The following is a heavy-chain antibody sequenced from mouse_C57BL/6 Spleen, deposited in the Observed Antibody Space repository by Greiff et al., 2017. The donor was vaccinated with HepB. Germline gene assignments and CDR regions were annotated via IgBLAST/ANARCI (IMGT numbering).Heavy chain of an antibody. CDR3: AKGLGYYFMDY. CDR2: ISSGSSTI. Sequence: EVHLVESGGGLVKPGGSLKLSCAASGFTFSDYGMHWVRQAPEKGLEWVAYISSGSSTIYYADTVKGRFTISRDTAKNTLFLQMTSLRSEDTAMYYCAKGLGYYFMDYWGQGTSVTVSS. CDR1: GFTFSDYG. D-gene: IGHD4-1*01. V-gene: IGHV5-17*01. J-gene: IGHJ4*01.